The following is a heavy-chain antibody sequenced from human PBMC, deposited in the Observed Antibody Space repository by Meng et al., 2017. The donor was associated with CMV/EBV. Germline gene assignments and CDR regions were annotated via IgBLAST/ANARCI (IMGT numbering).Heavy chain of an antibody. J-gene: IGHJ4*02. D-gene: IGHD5-24*01. CDR1: GVSITSFY. CDR3: ARDAYNSFDS. CDR2: VSYSGNT. V-gene: IGHV4-59*01. Sequence: SETLSLTCSVSGVSITSFYWTWVRQAPGKGLEWIGYVSYSGNTNYNPSFRSRVTISRETPRNQFSLHLTSVTAADTAVYFCARDAYNSFDSWGLGTLVTVSS.